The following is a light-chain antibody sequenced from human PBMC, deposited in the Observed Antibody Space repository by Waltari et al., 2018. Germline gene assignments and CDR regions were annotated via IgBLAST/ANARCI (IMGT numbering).Light chain of an antibody. V-gene: IGLV3-21*02. J-gene: IGLJ3*02. CDR1: NFESNS. CDR2: VVS. CDR3: QVWDSSSDHHV. Sequence: SYVVSQPPSVSVAPGQTARTTCGGNNFESNSVHWYQQKPGQAPVLVVSVVSDRPSGIPGGGAGCKSGNTATLTISRVEAGDEADYYCQVWDSSSDHHVFGGGTRLTVL.